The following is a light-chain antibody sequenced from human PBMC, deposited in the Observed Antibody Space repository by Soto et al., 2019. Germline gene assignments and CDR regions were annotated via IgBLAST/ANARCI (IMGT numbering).Light chain of an antibody. CDR1: QSVSRY. CDR3: QQRSNWPPFT. Sequence: EIVLTQSPATLSLSPGEIATLSCSASQSVSRYLGCYQQKPGQAPRLLIYDASNRATDIPARFSGSVSGTDFTLTISSLEPEDFAVYYCQQRSNWPPFTFGQGTRLEIK. J-gene: IGKJ5*01. V-gene: IGKV3-11*01. CDR2: DAS.